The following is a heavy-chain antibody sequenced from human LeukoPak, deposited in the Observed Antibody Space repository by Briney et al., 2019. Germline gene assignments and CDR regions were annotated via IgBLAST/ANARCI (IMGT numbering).Heavy chain of an antibody. CDR1: GFTFSDCY. Sequence: PGGSLRLSCAASGFTFSDCYMNWXRQPXGKXLEXXXXXXYSGSTYYNPSLKSRXTISVDTSKNQFSLKLSSVTAADTAVYYCARQGYCSSTSCYTVFDYWGQGTLVTVSS. V-gene: IGHV4-39*01. J-gene: IGHJ4*02. CDR2: XXYSGST. D-gene: IGHD2-2*02. CDR3: ARQGYCSSTSCYTVFDY.